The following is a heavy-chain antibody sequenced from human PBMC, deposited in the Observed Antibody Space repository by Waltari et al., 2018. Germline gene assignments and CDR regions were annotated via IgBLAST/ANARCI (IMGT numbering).Heavy chain of an antibody. V-gene: IGHV1-69*12. J-gene: IGHJ4*02. CDR3: AREGIVTQGVSYFEY. CDR1: GGTFSSSA. CDR2: IIPIFGTA. Sequence: QVQLVQSGAEVKKPGSSVKVSCTASGGTFSSSAISWVRQAPGQGLEWMGGIIPIFGTATYSPKFQGRLTSTADESTTTAYMELASLRSEDTAVYYCAREGIVTQGVSYFEYWGQGTLVTVSS. D-gene: IGHD3-10*01.